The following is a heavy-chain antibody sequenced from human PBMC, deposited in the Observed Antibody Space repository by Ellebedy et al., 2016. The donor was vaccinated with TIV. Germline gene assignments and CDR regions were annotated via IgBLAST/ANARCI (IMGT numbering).Heavy chain of an antibody. Sequence: GESLKISCAASGFNFGPYWMHWVRQAPGKGLVWVSHINSDESTTVYADSVKGRFTISRDNAKNTLYLQRNSLRVEDTAVYYCVRDRGNPDSFNIWGQGTMVTVSS. CDR3: VRDRGNPDSFNI. J-gene: IGHJ3*02. D-gene: IGHD1-14*01. CDR1: GFNFGPYW. V-gene: IGHV3-74*01. CDR2: INSDESTT.